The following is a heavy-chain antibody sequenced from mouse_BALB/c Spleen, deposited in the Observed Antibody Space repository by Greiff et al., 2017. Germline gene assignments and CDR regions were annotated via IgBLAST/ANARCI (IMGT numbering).Heavy chain of an antibody. CDR1: GFTFSSYA. J-gene: IGHJ1*01. V-gene: IGHV5-6-5*01. CDR3: ARGYYGSSWYFDV. Sequence: EVMLVESGGGLVKPGGSLKLSCAASGFTFSSYAMSWVRQTPEKRLEWVASISSGGSTYYPDSVKGRFTISRDNARNILYLQMSSLRSEDTAMYYCARGYYGSSWYFDVWGAGTTVTVSS. CDR2: ISSGGST. D-gene: IGHD1-1*01.